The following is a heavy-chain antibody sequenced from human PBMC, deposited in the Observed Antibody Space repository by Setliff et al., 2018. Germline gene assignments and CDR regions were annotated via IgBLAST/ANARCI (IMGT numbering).Heavy chain of an antibody. J-gene: IGHJ4*02. CDR2: IGHTGSI. CDR1: GYSISSGYI. V-gene: IGHV4-38-2*02. CDR3: ARDLGHGGDSDY. D-gene: IGHD2-21*02. Sequence: PSETLSLTCTVSGYSISSGYIWGWIRQPPGKGLEWVGNIGHTGSINYNPSLKSRLTISRDTSKNQVSLKLNSVTATDTAVYYCARDLGHGGDSDYWCQGILVTVS.